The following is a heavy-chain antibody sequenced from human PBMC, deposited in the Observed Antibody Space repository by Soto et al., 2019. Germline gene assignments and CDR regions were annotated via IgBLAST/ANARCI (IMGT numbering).Heavy chain of an antibody. J-gene: IGHJ4*02. CDR1: GGSFSGYY. D-gene: IGHD5-12*01. Sequence: QVQLQQWGAGLLKPSETLSLTCAVYGGSFSGYYWSWIRQPPGKGLEWIGEINHSGSTNYNPSLKSRVTISVDTSKNQVSLKLSSVTAADTAVYYCARGGNSGYAVWGQGTLVTVSS. CDR2: INHSGST. V-gene: IGHV4-34*01. CDR3: ARGGNSGYAV.